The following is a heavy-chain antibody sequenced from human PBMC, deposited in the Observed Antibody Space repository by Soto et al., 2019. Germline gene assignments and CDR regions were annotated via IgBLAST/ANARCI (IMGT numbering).Heavy chain of an antibody. CDR1: GGSFSGYY. V-gene: IGHV4-34*01. J-gene: IGHJ6*02. Sequence: PSETLSLTCAVYGGSFSGYYWSWIRQPPGKGLEWIGEINHSGSTNYNPSLKSRVTISVDTSKNQFSLKLSSVTAADTAVYYCARGPYYYGSGSYYKGYYYYGMDVWGQGTTVTVSS. CDR3: ARGPYYYGSGSYYKGYYYYGMDV. CDR2: INHSGST. D-gene: IGHD3-10*01.